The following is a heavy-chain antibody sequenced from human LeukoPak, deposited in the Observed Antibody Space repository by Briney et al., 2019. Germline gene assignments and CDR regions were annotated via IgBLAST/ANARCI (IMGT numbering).Heavy chain of an antibody. CDR2: ITSSGAV. CDR3: TRAMVREWEPNISDS. Sequence: GGSLRLSCAASGFSLTSYGMNWIRQAPVRGLEWVSSITSSGAVYYADSVKGRFTISRDSANNSLYLQMSSLRAEDTALYYCTRAMVREWEPNISDSWGQGTLVTVSS. CDR1: GFSLTSYG. J-gene: IGHJ4*02. D-gene: IGHD1-26*01. V-gene: IGHV3-21*01.